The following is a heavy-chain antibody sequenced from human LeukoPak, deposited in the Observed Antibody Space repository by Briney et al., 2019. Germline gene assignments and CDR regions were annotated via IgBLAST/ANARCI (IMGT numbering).Heavy chain of an antibody. CDR2: IKQDGSEK. CDR3: ARSGLRGYSGYDWGGFFDY. V-gene: IGHV3-7*01. D-gene: IGHD5-12*01. J-gene: IGHJ4*02. Sequence: GGSLRLSCAASGFTFSSYWMSWVRQAPGKGLEWVANIKQDGSEKYYVDSVKGRFTISRDNAKNSLYLQMNSLRAEDTAVYYCARSGLRGYSGYDWGGFFDYWGQGTLVTVSS. CDR1: GFTFSSYW.